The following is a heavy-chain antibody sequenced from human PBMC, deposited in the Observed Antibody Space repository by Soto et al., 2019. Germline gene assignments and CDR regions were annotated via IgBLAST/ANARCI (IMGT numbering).Heavy chain of an antibody. CDR1: GFTFSSYW. CDR3: ARSPRVVTLKNDAFDI. J-gene: IGHJ3*02. V-gene: IGHV3-7*03. D-gene: IGHD3-3*01. Sequence: LRLSCAASGFTFSSYWMSWVRQAPGKGLEWVANIKQDGSEKYYVDSVKGRFTISRDNAKNSLYLQMNSLRAEDTAVYYCARSPRVVTLKNDAFDIWGQGTMVTVSS. CDR2: IKQDGSEK.